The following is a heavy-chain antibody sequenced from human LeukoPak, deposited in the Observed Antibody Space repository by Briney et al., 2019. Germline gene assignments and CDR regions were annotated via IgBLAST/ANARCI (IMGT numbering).Heavy chain of an antibody. Sequence: ASVKVSCKASGYTFTSYAMHWVRQAPGQRLESMGWINAGNGNTKYSQKFQGRVTITRDTSASTAYMELSSLRSEDTAVYYCARDGEYSGSYYDYWGQGTLVTVSS. D-gene: IGHD1-26*01. V-gene: IGHV1-3*01. J-gene: IGHJ4*02. CDR1: GYTFTSYA. CDR2: INAGNGNT. CDR3: ARDGEYSGSYYDY.